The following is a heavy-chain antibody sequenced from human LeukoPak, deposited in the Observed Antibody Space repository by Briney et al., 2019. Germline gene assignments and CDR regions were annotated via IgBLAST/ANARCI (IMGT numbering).Heavy chain of an antibody. V-gene: IGHV3-23*01. D-gene: IGHD4-17*01. J-gene: IGHJ4*02. CDR1: GFTFSSYA. Sequence: GGSLRLSCAASGFTFSSYAMSWVRQAPGKGLEWVSAISGSGGSTYYADSVKGRFTISRDNSKNTLYLQMNSLRAEDTAVYYCATSSGGYGDYGFDYWGQGTLVTVSS. CDR2: ISGSGGST. CDR3: ATSSGGYGDYGFDY.